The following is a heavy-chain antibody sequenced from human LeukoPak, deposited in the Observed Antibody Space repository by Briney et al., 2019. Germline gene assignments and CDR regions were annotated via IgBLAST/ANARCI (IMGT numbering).Heavy chain of an antibody. CDR3: PSAGHRGYYNDY. J-gene: IGHJ4*02. D-gene: IGHD3-22*01. CDR1: GFTFSSYG. V-gene: IGHV3-30*03. CDR2: ISYDGSNK. Sequence: PGGSLRLSCAASGFTFSSYGMHWVRQAPGKGLEWVAVISYDGSNKYYADSVKGRFTISRDNSKNTLYLQMNSLRAEDTAVYYWPSAGHRGYYNDYWGQGTLVTVSS.